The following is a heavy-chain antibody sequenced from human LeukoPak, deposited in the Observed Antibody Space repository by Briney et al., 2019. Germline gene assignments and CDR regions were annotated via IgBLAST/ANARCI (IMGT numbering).Heavy chain of an antibody. CDR1: GFTFSSYW. Sequence: GGSLRLSCAASGFTFSSYWMSWVRQAPGKGLEWVANIKQDGSEKYYVDSVKGRFTISRDNAKNSLYLQMNSLRAEDTAVYYCAREGTYGDYVSNWFDPWGQGTLVTVSS. V-gene: IGHV3-7*01. CDR3: AREGTYGDYVSNWFDP. D-gene: IGHD4-17*01. CDR2: IKQDGSEK. J-gene: IGHJ5*02.